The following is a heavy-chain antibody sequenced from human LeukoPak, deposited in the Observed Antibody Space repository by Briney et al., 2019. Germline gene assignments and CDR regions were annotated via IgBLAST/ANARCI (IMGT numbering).Heavy chain of an antibody. V-gene: IGHV3-48*03. Sequence: PGGSLRLSGAASGFTFSSYEMNWVRQAPGKGLEWVSHISSSGSTIYYADSVKGRFTISRDNAKNSLYLQMNSLRAEDTAVYYCASYPWSSSWYIAHWGQGTLVTVSS. J-gene: IGHJ4*02. CDR3: ASYPWSSSWYIAH. CDR2: ISSSGSTI. D-gene: IGHD6-13*01. CDR1: GFTFSSYE.